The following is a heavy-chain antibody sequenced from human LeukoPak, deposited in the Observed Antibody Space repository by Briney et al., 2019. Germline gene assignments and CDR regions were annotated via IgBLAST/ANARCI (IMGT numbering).Heavy chain of an antibody. CDR3: ARLVAASAGFDY. CDR1: RGTFNKYA. V-gene: IGHV1-69*05. D-gene: IGHD2-15*01. Sequence: SVKVSCKASRGTFNKYAIKWVRQAPGQGFEWMGGIIPPFGSENYPQKFQGRVTITTDESTSTAYMELSSLRSEDTAVHYCARLVAASAGFDYWGQGTLVTVSS. J-gene: IGHJ4*02. CDR2: IIPPFGSE.